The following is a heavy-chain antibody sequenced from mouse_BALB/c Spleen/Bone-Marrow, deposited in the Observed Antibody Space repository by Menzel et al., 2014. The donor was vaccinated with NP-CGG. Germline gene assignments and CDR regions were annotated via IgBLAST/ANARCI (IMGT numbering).Heavy chain of an antibody. Sequence: VQLQQSGAELVRPGSSVKISCKASGYVFSTYWMNWVKQRPGQGLERIGQIYPGDGDTNYNGKFKDKVILTADKSSSTAYMQLSSLTSEDSAVYFWARSGKGAMDYWGQGTSVTVSS. CDR2: IYPGDGDT. CDR1: GYVFSTYW. V-gene: IGHV1-80*01. J-gene: IGHJ4*01. D-gene: IGHD2-1*01. CDR3: ARSGKGAMDY.